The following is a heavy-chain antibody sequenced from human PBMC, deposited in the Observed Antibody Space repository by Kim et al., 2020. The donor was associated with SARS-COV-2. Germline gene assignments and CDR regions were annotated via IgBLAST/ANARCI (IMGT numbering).Heavy chain of an antibody. Sequence: ADSVKGPFTISRDNAKNSLYLQMNSLRAEDTALYYCAKDPHYYGSGSYYNWGQGTLVTVSS. J-gene: IGHJ4*02. V-gene: IGHV3-9*01. D-gene: IGHD3-10*01. CDR3: AKDPHYYGSGSYYN.